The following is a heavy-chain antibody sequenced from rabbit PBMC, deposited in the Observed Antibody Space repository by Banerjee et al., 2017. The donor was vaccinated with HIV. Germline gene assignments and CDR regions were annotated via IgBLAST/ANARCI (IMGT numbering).Heavy chain of an antibody. CDR3: ARDLAGVIGWNFNL. V-gene: IGHV1S40*01. CDR1: GFSFSSSHW. Sequence: QSLEESGGDLVKPGRSLTLTCTASGFSFSSSHWICWVRQAPGKGLEWIGCIYTGSSGTTSYASWAKGRFTISKTSWTTVTLQMTSLTAADTASYFCARDLAGVIGWNFNLWGPGTLVTVS. D-gene: IGHD4-1*01. J-gene: IGHJ4*01. CDR2: IYTGSSGTT.